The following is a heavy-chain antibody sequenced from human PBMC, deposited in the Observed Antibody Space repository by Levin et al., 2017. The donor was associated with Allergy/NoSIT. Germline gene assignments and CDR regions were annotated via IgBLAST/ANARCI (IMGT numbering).Heavy chain of an antibody. V-gene: IGHV2-5*02. CDR1: GFSLSTFGVG. Sequence: ESGPTLVKPTQTLTLTCTFSGFSLSTFGVGVGWIRQPPGKALEWLALIYWDDDRRYSPSLKSRLTITKDTSKNQVVLTMTNMDPVDAATYYFAHRLEPGETSGYYSVYFDSWGQGTLVTVSS. CDR2: IYWDDDR. D-gene: IGHD3-22*01. J-gene: IGHJ4*02. CDR3: AHRLEPGETSGYYSVYFDS.